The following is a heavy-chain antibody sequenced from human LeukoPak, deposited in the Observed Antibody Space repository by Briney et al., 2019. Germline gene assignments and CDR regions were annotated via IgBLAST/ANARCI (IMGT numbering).Heavy chain of an antibody. CDR2: FDPEDGET. V-gene: IGHV1-24*01. J-gene: IGHJ4*02. CDR3: ATGQGEWELPDYFDY. D-gene: IGHD1-26*01. CDR1: GYTLTELS. Sequence: ASVKVTCKVSGYTLTELSMHWGRQPPGKEREWMGGFDPEDGETIYAQKFQGRVTMTEDTSTDTAYMELSSLRSEDTAVYYCATGQGEWELPDYFDYWGQGTLVTVSS.